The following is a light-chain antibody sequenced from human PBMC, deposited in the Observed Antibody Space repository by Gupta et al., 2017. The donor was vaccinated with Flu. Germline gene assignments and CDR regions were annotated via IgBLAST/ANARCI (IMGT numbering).Light chain of an antibody. J-gene: IGKJ4*01. V-gene: IGKV3-11*01. CDR3: QERSKWPRGT. CDR2: DAS. Sequence: EIVLTQSPATLSLSPGERATLSCRASQSITTFLAWFQQKPGQAPRLLISDASNRATGIPARFSGSGSATDFTLTISSLEPEDFAVYYCQERSKWPRGTFGGGTKVEI. CDR1: QSITTF.